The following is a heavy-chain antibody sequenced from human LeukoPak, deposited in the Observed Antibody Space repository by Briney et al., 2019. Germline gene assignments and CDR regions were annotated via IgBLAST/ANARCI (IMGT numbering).Heavy chain of an antibody. CDR2: IIPMLGIA. D-gene: IGHD1-26*01. Sequence: SVKVSCKASGGTFSSYTITWVRQTPGQGLEWMGRIIPMLGIANYAQKFQGRVTITADKSTSTAYMELNSLRSEDTAVYYCARNSGSYYALDCWGQGTLVTVSS. CDR3: ARNSGSYYALDC. CDR1: GGTFSSYT. J-gene: IGHJ4*02. V-gene: IGHV1-69*02.